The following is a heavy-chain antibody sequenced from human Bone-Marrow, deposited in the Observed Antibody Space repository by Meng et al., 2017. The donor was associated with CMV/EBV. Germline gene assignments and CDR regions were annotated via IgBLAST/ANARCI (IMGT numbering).Heavy chain of an antibody. CDR2: TYYRSKCYN. J-gene: IGHJ4*02. CDR1: RDSVFSNSSA. Sequence: QVNLQQSGPGLVQPSQTLSRPCAISRDSVFSNSSAWNWIRQYPSRGLEWLGRTYYRSKCYNDYAVSVKSRITINPDTSKNQFSLQLNSVTPEDTAVYYCARVGSSTSCYECYFDYWGQGTLVTISS. CDR3: ARVGSSTSCYECYFDY. D-gene: IGHD2-2*01. V-gene: IGHV6-1*01.